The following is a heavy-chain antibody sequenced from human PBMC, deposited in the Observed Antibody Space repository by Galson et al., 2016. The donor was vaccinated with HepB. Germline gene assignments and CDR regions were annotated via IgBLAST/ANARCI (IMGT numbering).Heavy chain of an antibody. D-gene: IGHD6-19*01. CDR1: GDSISSGGYS. V-gene: IGHV4-30-2*01. J-gene: IGHJ3*01. Sequence: LSLTCGVSGDSISSGGYSWSWIRQPPGKGLEWIGYMHYSGRTYYNPSLKNRVTISVDRSKNHFSLNLTSVAAADTAIYYCARVRQWLLDAFDFWGQGTMVTVSS. CDR3: ARVRQWLLDAFDF. CDR2: MHYSGRT.